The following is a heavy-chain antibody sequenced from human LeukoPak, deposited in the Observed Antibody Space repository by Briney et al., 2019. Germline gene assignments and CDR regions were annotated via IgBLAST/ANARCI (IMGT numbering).Heavy chain of an antibody. J-gene: IGHJ3*02. Sequence: PGGSLRLSCAASGFIVSSNYMTWVRQAPGKGLEWVSVIYSDGKTYYADSVKGRFTISRDNSKNTLYLQMNSLRAEDTAVYYCAREWELHDDFDIWGQGTMVTVSS. CDR1: GFIVSSNY. CDR2: IYSDGKT. D-gene: IGHD1-26*01. CDR3: AREWELHDDFDI. V-gene: IGHV3-53*01.